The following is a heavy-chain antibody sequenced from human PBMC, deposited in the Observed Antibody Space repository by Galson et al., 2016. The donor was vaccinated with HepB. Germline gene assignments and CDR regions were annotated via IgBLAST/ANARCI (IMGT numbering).Heavy chain of an antibody. D-gene: IGHD3-16*02. V-gene: IGHV1-3*01. Sequence: SVKVSCKASGYTFTNYPIHWVRQAPGHRLEWMGSINAGNLKTRYSQKLQGRVTITTDASASTAYMELSSLRSEDTAVYYCARAIVATFDFWGQGTLVTVSS. CDR3: ARAIVATFDF. J-gene: IGHJ4*02. CDR1: GYTFTNYP. CDR2: INAGNLKT.